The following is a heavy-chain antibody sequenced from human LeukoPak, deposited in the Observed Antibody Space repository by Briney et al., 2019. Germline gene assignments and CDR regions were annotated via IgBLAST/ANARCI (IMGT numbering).Heavy chain of an antibody. CDR3: AKWGDYDVLTGYYVSDY. V-gene: IGHV3-23*01. D-gene: IGHD3-9*01. CDR1: GFTFSNYA. Sequence: GASLRLSCAASGFTFSNYAMSWVRQAPGKGLEWVSAITGSGGNTYYADSVKGRFTISRDNSKNTVFLQMKSLRAEDTAVYYCAKWGDYDVLTGYYVSDYWGQGTLVTVSS. J-gene: IGHJ4*02. CDR2: ITGSGGNT.